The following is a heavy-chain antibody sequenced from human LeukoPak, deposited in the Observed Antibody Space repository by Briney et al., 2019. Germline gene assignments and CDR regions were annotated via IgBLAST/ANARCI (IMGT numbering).Heavy chain of an antibody. V-gene: IGHV3-53*01. CDR1: GLTVRSNY. CDR2: IFGDNST. J-gene: IGHJ3*02. D-gene: IGHD2-15*01. CDR3: TRKYCSGGSCLDDIFDI. Sequence: GGSLRLSCAASGLTVRSNYMNWVRQAPGKGLEWVSLIFGDNSTHYADSVRGRFSISRDNSKNTVYLEMNSLRAEDTAVYYCTRKYCSGGSCLDDIFDIWGQGTIVTVSP.